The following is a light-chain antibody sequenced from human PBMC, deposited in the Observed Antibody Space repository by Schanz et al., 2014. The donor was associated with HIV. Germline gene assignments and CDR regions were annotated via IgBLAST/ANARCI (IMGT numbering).Light chain of an antibody. CDR1: QSIGHW. CDR2: KAS. V-gene: IGKV1-5*03. CDR3: QRYNSYSHT. Sequence: DIQMTQSPPTLSASVGDRVTITCRASQSIGHWLAWYQQKPGKAPKNLIYKASSLETGFPSRFSGSGSGTEFTLTISSMQPDDFVTYYCQRYNSYSHTFGQGTKLDIK. J-gene: IGKJ2*01.